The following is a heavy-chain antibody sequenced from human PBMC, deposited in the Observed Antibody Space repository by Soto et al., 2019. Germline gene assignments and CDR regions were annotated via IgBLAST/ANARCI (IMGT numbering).Heavy chain of an antibody. CDR3: AKTYYDSSGYYSDCLDY. CDR1: GFTFSSYG. D-gene: IGHD3-22*01. V-gene: IGHV3-30*18. J-gene: IGHJ4*02. Sequence: QVQLVESGGGVVQPGRSLRLSCAASGFTFSSYGMHWVRQAPGKGLEWVAVISYDGSNKYYADSVKGRFTISRDNSKNTLYLQMNSLRAEDTAVYYCAKTYYDSSGYYSDCLDYWGQGTLVTVSS. CDR2: ISYDGSNK.